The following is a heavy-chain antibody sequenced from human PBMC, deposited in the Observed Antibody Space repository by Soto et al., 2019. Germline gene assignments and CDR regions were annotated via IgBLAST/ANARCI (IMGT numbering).Heavy chain of an antibody. J-gene: IGHJ3*02. V-gene: IGHV1-18*01. D-gene: IGHD3-10*01. CDR1: GYTFTSYG. CDR2: ISAYNGNT. CDR3: ARDLYYYGSGSYFAFDI. Sequence: QVQLVQSGAEVKKPGASVKVSCKASGYTFTSYGISWVRQAPGQGLEWMGWISAYNGNTNYAQKLQGRVTMTTDTSTSTAYMELRSLRSDDTAVYYCARDLYYYGSGSYFAFDIWGQGTMVTVSS.